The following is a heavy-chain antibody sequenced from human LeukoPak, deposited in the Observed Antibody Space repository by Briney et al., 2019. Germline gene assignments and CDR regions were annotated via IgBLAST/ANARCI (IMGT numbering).Heavy chain of an antibody. D-gene: IGHD4/OR15-4a*01. CDR2: IGGSGGNI. V-gene: IGHV3-23*01. CDR1: GFTFSRYW. Sequence: PGGSLRLSCAASGFTFSRYWMSWVRQAPGKGLEWVSAIGGSGGNIFYTDSVKGRFTISRDNSKNTLYLHMNSLRAEDTAIYYCARRAGAYSHPYDYWGQGTLVTVSS. CDR3: ARRAGAYSHPYDY. J-gene: IGHJ4*02.